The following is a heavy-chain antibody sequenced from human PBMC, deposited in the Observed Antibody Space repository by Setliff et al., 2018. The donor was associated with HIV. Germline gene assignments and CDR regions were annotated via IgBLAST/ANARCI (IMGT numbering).Heavy chain of an antibody. CDR3: ARYLFCGGDCYSGFDY. Sequence: PSETLSLTCTVSGGSISSGTYHWSWIRQPAGKGLEWIGHIYTSGSTNYNPSLKSRVTISVDTSKNQFSLRLTSVTAADTAVYYCARYLFCGGDCYSGFDYWGQGTLVTVSS. V-gene: IGHV4-61*09. J-gene: IGHJ4*02. D-gene: IGHD2-21*02. CDR2: IYTSGST. CDR1: GGSISSGTYH.